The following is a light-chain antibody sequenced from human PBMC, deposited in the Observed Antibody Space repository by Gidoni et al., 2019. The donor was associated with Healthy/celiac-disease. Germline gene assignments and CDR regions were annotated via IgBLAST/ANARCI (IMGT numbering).Light chain of an antibody. V-gene: IGLV2-14*04. CDR2: DVS. CDR1: SSDVGGYNY. CDR3: SSYTSSSTYV. Sequence: SGSPGQSITISCTGTSSDVGGYNYVSWYQQHPGKAPKLMIYDVSNRLSGVSNRFSGSKSGNTASLTISGLQAEDEADYYCSSYTSSSTYVFGTGTKVTVL. J-gene: IGLJ1*01.